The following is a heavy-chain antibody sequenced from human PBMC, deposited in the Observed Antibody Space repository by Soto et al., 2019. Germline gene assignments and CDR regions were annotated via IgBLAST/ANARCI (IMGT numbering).Heavy chain of an antibody. CDR1: GYTFTSYY. CDR2: INPSGGST. J-gene: IGHJ6*02. Sequence: GTSVKVSCKASGYTFTSYYMHWVRQAPGQGLEWMGIINPSGGSTSYAQKFQGRVTMTRDTSTSTVYMELSSLRSEDTAVYYCASESRGGSGSYYNVMLYYYGMDVWGQGTTVTVSS. V-gene: IGHV1-46*03. D-gene: IGHD3-10*01. CDR3: ASESRGGSGSYYNVMLYYYGMDV.